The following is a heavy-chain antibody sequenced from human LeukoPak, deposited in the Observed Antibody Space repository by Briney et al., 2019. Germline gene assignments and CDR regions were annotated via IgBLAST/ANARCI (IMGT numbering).Heavy chain of an antibody. D-gene: IGHD6-6*01. CDR2: INPNSGGT. V-gene: IGHV1-2*02. Sequence: ASVKVSCKASGYTFTGYYMHWVRQAPGQGLEWMGWINPNSGGTNYAQKFRGRVTMTRDTSISTAYMELSRLRSDDTAVYYCARDLGSIAARPIPQRTHWFDPWGQGTLVTVSS. J-gene: IGHJ5*02. CDR1: GYTFTGYY. CDR3: ARDLGSIAARPIPQRTHWFDP.